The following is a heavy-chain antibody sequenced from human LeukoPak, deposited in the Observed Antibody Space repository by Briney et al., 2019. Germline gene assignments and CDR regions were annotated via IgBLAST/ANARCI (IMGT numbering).Heavy chain of an antibody. CDR3: ARVGNYYDSSGYYRGNDY. CDR2: IYHSGST. V-gene: IGHV4-4*02. Sequence: SETLSLTCAVSGGSISSSNWWSWVRQPPGKGLEWIGEIYHSGSTNYNPSLKSRVTISVDKSKNQFSPKLSSVTAADTAVYYCARVGNYYDSSGYYRGNDYWGQGTLVTVSS. D-gene: IGHD3-22*01. CDR1: GGSISSSNW. J-gene: IGHJ4*02.